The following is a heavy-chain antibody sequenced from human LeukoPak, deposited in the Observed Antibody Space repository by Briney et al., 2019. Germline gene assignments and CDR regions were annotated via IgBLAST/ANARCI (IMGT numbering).Heavy chain of an antibody. Sequence: SETLSLTCAVYGGSFSGYYWSWIRQPPGKGLEWIGEIDHSGSTNYSPSLKSRVTISVDTSKNQFSLMLSSVTAADTAVYYCARNGGNSDYDYWGQGTLVTVSA. J-gene: IGHJ4*02. CDR2: IDHSGST. CDR3: ARNGGNSDYDY. D-gene: IGHD4-23*01. V-gene: IGHV4-34*01. CDR1: GGSFSGYY.